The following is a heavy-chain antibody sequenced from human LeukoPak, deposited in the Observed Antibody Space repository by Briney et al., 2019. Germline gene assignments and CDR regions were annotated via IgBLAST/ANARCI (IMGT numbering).Heavy chain of an antibody. CDR1: GFTFSSYS. D-gene: IGHD5-12*01. V-gene: IGHV3-21*01. CDR3: ARDYRGNDYESLIPFDY. J-gene: IGHJ4*02. CDR2: ISSSSSYT. Sequence: GGSLRLSCAASGFTFSSYSMNWVRQAPGKGLEWVSSISSSSSYTYYAGSVKGRFTISRDNAKNSLYLQMNSLRAEDTAVYYCARDYRGNDYESLIPFDYWGQGTLVTASS.